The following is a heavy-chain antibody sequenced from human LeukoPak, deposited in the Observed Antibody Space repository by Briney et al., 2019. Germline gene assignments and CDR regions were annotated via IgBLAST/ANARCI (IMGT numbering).Heavy chain of an antibody. Sequence: SVKVSCKASGGTFSSYAISWVRQAPGQGLEWMGGIIPIFGTANYAQKFQGRVTITADESTSTAYMELSSLRSEDTAVYYCARDVNDILTGYYMGEFGYWGQGTLVTVSS. CDR1: GGTFSSYA. J-gene: IGHJ4*02. CDR2: IIPIFGTA. V-gene: IGHV1-69*13. CDR3: ARDVNDILTGYYMGEFGY. D-gene: IGHD3-9*01.